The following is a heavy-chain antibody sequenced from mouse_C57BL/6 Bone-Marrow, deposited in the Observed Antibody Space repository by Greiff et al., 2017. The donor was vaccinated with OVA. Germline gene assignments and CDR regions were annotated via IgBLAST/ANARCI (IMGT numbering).Heavy chain of an antibody. V-gene: IGHV5-16*01. J-gene: IGHJ2*01. Sequence: DVKLVESEGGLVQPGSSMKLSCTASGFTFSDYYMAWVRQVPEKGLEWVANINYDGSSTYYLDSLKSRFIISRDNAKNILYLQMSSLKSEDTATYYCARGELYFDYWGQGTTLTVSS. CDR3: ARGELYFDY. CDR1: GFTFSDYY. CDR2: INYDGSST.